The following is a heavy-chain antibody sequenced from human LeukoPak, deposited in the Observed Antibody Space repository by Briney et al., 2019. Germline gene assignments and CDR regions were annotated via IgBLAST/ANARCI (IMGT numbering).Heavy chain of an antibody. CDR2: INPNTGGT. D-gene: IGHD3-22*01. Sequence: EASVTVSCKTSGYTFTGYYMHWVRQAPGQGLEWMGWINPNTGGTNYAQKFQGRVTMTSDTSISTAYMELSGLKSDDTAMYYCARAPMIVVVFHARRDFWSRGTVVPVSS. J-gene: IGHJ4*02. V-gene: IGHV1-2*02. CDR1: GYTFTGYY. CDR3: ARAPMIVVVFHARRDF.